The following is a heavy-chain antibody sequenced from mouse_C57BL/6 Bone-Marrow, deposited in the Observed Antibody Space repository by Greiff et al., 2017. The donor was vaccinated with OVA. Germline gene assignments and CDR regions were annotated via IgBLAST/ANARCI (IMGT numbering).Heavy chain of an antibody. Sequence: VQLQQPGAELVKPGASVKLSCKASGYTFTSYWMHWVKQRPGQGLEWIGMIHPNSGSTNYNEKFKSKATLTVDKSSSTAYMQLSSLTSEDSAVYYCASYYSNYGGWDYWGQGTTLTVSS. D-gene: IGHD2-5*01. CDR1: GYTFTSYW. J-gene: IGHJ2*01. V-gene: IGHV1-64*01. CDR2: IHPNSGST. CDR3: ASYYSNYGGWDY.